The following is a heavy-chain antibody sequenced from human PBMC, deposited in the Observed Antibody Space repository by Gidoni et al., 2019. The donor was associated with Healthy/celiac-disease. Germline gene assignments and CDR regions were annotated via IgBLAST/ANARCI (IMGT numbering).Heavy chain of an antibody. D-gene: IGHD6-13*01. V-gene: IGHV3-9*01. CDR2: ISWNSGSI. CDR1: GFTFDDYA. Sequence: EVQLVESGGGLVQPGRSLRLSCAASGFTFDDYAMHWVRQAPGKGLGGVSGISWNSGSIGYADSVKGRFTISRDNAKNSLYLQMNSLRAEDTALYYCAKGYSSSWQRPEIDYWGQGTLVTVSS. J-gene: IGHJ4*02. CDR3: AKGYSSSWQRPEIDY.